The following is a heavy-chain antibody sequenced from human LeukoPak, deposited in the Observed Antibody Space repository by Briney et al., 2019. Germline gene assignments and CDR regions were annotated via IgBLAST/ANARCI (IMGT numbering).Heavy chain of an antibody. CDR3: AREGELGYCGSTSCYPADY. CDR1: GFTFSSYW. D-gene: IGHD2-2*01. V-gene: IGHV3-7*01. CDR2: IKQDGSEK. Sequence: PGGSLRLSCAASGFTFSSYWMSWVRQAPGKGLEWVANIKQDGSEKYYVDSVKGRFTISRDNAKNSLYLQMNSLRAEDTAVYYCAREGELGYCGSTSCYPADYWGQGTLVTVSS. J-gene: IGHJ4*02.